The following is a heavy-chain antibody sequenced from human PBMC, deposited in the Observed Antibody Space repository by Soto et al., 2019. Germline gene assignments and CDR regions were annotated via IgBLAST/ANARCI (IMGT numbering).Heavy chain of an antibody. Sequence: SETLSLTCAVSGGSISSSNWWSWVRQPPGKGLEWIGEIYHSGSTNYNPSLKSRVTISVDKSKNQFSLKLSSVTAADTAVYYCARHPDQIIAVAGTAYDYWGQGTLVTVSS. V-gene: IGHV4-4*02. CDR1: GGSISSSNW. J-gene: IGHJ4*02. CDR2: IYHSGST. CDR3: ARHPDQIIAVAGTAYDY. D-gene: IGHD6-19*01.